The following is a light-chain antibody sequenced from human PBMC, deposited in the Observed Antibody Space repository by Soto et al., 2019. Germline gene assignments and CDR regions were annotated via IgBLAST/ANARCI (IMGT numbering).Light chain of an antibody. CDR2: LNSDGSH. CDR1: SGHSRYA. CDR3: QTWGTGMV. V-gene: IGLV4-69*01. Sequence: QAVVTQSPSASASLGASVKLTCTLSSGHSRYAIAWHHQQPEKGPRYLMKLNSDGSHNKGDGIPDRFSGSSSGAERYLTISSLQSEDEADYYCQTWGTGMVFGGGTQLTVL. J-gene: IGLJ2*01.